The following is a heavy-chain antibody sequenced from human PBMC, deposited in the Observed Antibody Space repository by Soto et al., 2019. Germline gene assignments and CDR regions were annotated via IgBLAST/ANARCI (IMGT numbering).Heavy chain of an antibody. CDR3: AKGLGWRVLGDAFDI. V-gene: IGHV3-30*18. CDR1: GITFSSYG. D-gene: IGHD3-16*01. J-gene: IGHJ3*02. CDR2: ISYDGTNK. Sequence: QVQLVESGGGVVQPGRSLRLSCAASGITFSSYGMHWVRQAPGKGLEWVAVISYDGTNKYYGDSVEGRFSISRDNSKNTLYLQMNSLRAEDTAAYYCAKGLGWRVLGDAFDIWGQGTMVTVSS.